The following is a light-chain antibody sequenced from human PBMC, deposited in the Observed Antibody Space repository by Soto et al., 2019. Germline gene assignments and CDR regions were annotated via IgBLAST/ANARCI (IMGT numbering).Light chain of an antibody. V-gene: IGKV1-5*03. Sequence: DIQMTQSPSTLSASIGDRVTITCRASQSISSWLAWYQQKPGQAPNLMIYTGSNLESGVPSRFSGSGSGTEFTLTISSLQPDDFATYYCQQYNSYPLTFGPGTKVDIK. CDR2: TGS. CDR3: QQYNSYPLT. J-gene: IGKJ3*01. CDR1: QSISSW.